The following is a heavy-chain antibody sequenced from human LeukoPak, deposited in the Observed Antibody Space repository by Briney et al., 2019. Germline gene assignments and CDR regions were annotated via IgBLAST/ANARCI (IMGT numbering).Heavy chain of an antibody. CDR3: ARDLVVVPPASVDYYYGMDV. J-gene: IGHJ6*02. CDR2: ISSGRSCL. V-gene: IGHV3-21*01. CDR1: GFTFSNYS. Sequence: SGGSLRLSCAASGFTFSNYSMQWVRQAPGKGLVWVSYISSGRSCLYYADSVKGRFTISRDNAKNSLYLQMNSLRAEDTAVYYCARDLVVVPPASVDYYYGMDVWGQGTTVTVSS. D-gene: IGHD2-2*01.